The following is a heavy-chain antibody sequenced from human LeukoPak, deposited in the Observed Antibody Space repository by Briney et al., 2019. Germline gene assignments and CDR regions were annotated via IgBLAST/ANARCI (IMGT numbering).Heavy chain of an antibody. CDR2: ISSYSGNT. Sequence: GASVKVSCKASGYTFVNYGISWVRQAPGQGLEWMGWISSYSGNTNYAQRLQGRVTVTTDTSTNTVYMELRSLSSDDTAVYYCARDPGMIRGVIIDFWGQGTLVTVSS. J-gene: IGHJ4*02. D-gene: IGHD3-10*01. V-gene: IGHV1-18*01. CDR1: GYTFVNYG. CDR3: ARDPGMIRGVIIDF.